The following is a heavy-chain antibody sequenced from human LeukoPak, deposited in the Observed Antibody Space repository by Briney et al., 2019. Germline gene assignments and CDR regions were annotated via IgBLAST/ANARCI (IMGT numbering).Heavy chain of an antibody. CDR1: GFTFSDHY. CDR3: ARGDYGGDYFDY. Sequence: GGSLRLSCEVSGFTFSDHYMSWIRQAPGKRVEWVSYISSGSTYTNYADSVEGRFTISRDNAKNSLYLQMNSLRAEDTAVYYCARGDYGGDYFDYWGQGTLVTVSS. J-gene: IGHJ4*02. CDR2: ISSGSTYT. V-gene: IGHV3-11*05. D-gene: IGHD4-23*01.